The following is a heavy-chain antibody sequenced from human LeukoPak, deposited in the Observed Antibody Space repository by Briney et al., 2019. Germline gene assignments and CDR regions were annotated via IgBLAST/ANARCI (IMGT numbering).Heavy chain of an antibody. V-gene: IGHV4-59*01. D-gene: IGHD3-3*01. CDR1: GGSISSYY. Sequence: SETLSLTCTVSGGSISSYYWNWIRQPPGKGLEWIGYIFYSGNTKYNPSLRSRVSISVDTSKNQFSLKLSSVTAADTAVYYCARDFEVGEGFAPRAVTFDIWGQGTLVTVSS. CDR3: ARDFEVGEGFAPRAVTFDI. CDR2: IFYSGNT. J-gene: IGHJ3*02.